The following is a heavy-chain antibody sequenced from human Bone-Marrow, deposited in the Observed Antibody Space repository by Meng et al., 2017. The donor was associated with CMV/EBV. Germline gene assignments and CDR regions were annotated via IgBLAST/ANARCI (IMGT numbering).Heavy chain of an antibody. D-gene: IGHD4-23*01. CDR3: AKTPSLYYYFSMDV. Sequence: ASVKVSCKTSGYTLTAYYMHWVRQAPGQGLEWMGWINPNSGGTNYVYKFQGRVTMTRDTSISTAYMELSRLRSDDTAVYYCAKTPSLYYYFSMDVWGQGTTVTFSS. V-gene: IGHV1-2*07. CDR2: INPNSGGT. J-gene: IGHJ6*02. CDR1: GYTLTAYY.